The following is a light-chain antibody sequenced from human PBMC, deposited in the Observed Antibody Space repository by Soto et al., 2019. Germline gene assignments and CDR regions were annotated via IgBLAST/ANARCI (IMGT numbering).Light chain of an antibody. CDR3: MQGQQDPRT. CDR2: LCC. CDR1: QSLLRSNGYNY. J-gene: IGKJ1*01. Sequence: DIVMTQSPRYMPVTPGEPASISCRSSQSLLRSNGYNYLDWYLQRPGQSPQLLFYLCCNRACGVPDMFSGSESGADFTLKSSRVEAEDVGVYYCMQGQQDPRTFGEGTKVEIK. V-gene: IGKV2-28*01.